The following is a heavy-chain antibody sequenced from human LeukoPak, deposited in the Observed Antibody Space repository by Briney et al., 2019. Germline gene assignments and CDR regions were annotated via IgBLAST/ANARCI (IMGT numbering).Heavy chain of an antibody. CDR2: IYNSGST. J-gene: IGHJ4*02. D-gene: IGHD2-21*01. V-gene: IGHV4-39*01. CDR1: GGSISSNSYY. Sequence: PSETLSLTCSVSGGSISSNSYYWGWIRQPPGKGLEWIGSIYNSGSTYYNPSFESRVTVSVDRTKNQFSLKLTSVTASDTAVYYCARHVASYDFDFWGQGTLVTVSS. CDR3: ARHVASYDFDF.